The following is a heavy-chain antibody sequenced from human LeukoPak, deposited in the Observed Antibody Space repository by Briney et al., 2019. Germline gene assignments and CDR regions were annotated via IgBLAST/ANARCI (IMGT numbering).Heavy chain of an antibody. Sequence: ASVKVSCKTSGYIFTSYGISWLRQAPGQGLEWMGWISTYNGNTMYAQKFQGRVTITADKSTSTAYMELSSLRSEDTAVYYCARDSSSGWYAAGWYFDLWGRGTLVTVSS. CDR3: ARDSSSGWYAAGWYFDL. J-gene: IGHJ2*01. CDR1: GYIFTSYG. CDR2: ISTYNGNT. V-gene: IGHV1-18*01. D-gene: IGHD6-19*01.